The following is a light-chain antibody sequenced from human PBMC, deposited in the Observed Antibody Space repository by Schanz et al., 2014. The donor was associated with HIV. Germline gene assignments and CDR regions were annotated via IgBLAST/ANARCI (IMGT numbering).Light chain of an antibody. CDR2: EVT. Sequence: QSALAQPPSASGSPGQSVTISCTGTSSDVGGYNNVSWYQQHPGSAPRLIIYEVTKRPSGVPDRFSGSKSGNTASLTVSGLQAEDEADYYCSSFAGSNIPWVFGGGTKLTV. CDR1: SSDVGGYNN. V-gene: IGLV2-8*01. J-gene: IGLJ3*02. CDR3: SSFAGSNIPWV.